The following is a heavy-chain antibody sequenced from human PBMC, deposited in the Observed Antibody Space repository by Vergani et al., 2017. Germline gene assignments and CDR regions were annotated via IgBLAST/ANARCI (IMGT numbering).Heavy chain of an antibody. Sequence: EVQLVESGGGLVKPGGSLRLSCAASGFTFSSYSMNWVRQAPGKGLEWVSSISSSSSYIYYADSVKGRFTISRDNAKNSLYLQMNSLRAEDTAVYYCASSITGTTTYYYYYGMDVWGQGTTVTVSS. V-gene: IGHV3-21*01. CDR3: ASSITGTTTYYYYYGMDV. J-gene: IGHJ6*02. CDR1: GFTFSSYS. CDR2: ISSSSSYI. D-gene: IGHD1-7*01.